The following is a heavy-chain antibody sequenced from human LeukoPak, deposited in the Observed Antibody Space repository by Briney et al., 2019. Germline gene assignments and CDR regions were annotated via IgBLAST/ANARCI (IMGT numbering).Heavy chain of an antibody. V-gene: IGHV1-69*01. CDR2: IIPIFGTA. CDR1: GGTFSSYA. D-gene: IGHD3-3*01. CDR3: ARRTIFGVANQETFDY. Sequence: SVKVSCKASGGTFSSYAISWVRQAPGQGLEWMGGIIPIFGTANYAQKFQGRVTIAADESTSTAYMELSSLRSEDTAVYYCARRTIFGVANQETFDYWGQGTLVTVSS. J-gene: IGHJ4*02.